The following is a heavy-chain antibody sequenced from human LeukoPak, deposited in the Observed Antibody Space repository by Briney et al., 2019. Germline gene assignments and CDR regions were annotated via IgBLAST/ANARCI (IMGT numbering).Heavy chain of an antibody. CDR1: GFSLSTSGMC. CDR2: IDWDDEK. J-gene: IGHJ4*02. V-gene: IGHV2-70*11. CDR3: ARIRGSSSWFFDY. D-gene: IGHD6-13*01. Sequence: SGPTLVNPTQPLTLTCTFSGFSLSTSGMCVSWIRQPPEKALEWLARIDWDDEKYYITSLKTRLTISKDTSKNQVVLTMTNMDPVDTATYYCARIRGSSSWFFDYWGQGTLVTVSS.